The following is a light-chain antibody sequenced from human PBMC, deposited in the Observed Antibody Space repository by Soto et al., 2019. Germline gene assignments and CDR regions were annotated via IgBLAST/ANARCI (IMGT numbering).Light chain of an antibody. CDR2: GAS. J-gene: IGKJ4*01. Sequence: EIVLTQSPGTLSLSPGERATLSCRASQSVTSSYVAWYQQKPGQAPRLLISGASSRPTGIPERFSGSGSGTXXXLTISRLQPEDFAVYYCQQYSTSRLTFGGGTKVEIK. V-gene: IGKV3-20*01. CDR3: QQYSTSRLT. CDR1: QSVTSSY.